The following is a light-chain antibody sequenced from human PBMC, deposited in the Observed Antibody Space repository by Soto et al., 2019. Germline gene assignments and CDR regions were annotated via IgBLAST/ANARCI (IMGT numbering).Light chain of an antibody. CDR1: GSDVGGYNY. Sequence: QAVVTQPASVSGSHGQSITISCTGTGSDVGGYNYVSWYQQHPGKAPKLMIYEVSNRPSGVSNRFSGSKSGNTASLTISGLQAEDEADYYCSSYTSSSTLVFGGGTKLTVL. V-gene: IGLV2-14*01. CDR3: SSYTSSSTLV. J-gene: IGLJ2*01. CDR2: EVS.